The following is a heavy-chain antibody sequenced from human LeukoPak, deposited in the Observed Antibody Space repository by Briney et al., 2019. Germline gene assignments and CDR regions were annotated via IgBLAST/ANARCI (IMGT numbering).Heavy chain of an antibody. CDR1: GFTFSSYG. Sequence: GGSLRLSCAASGFTFSSYGMHWVRQAPGKGLEWVAVIWYDGSNKYYADSVKGRFTISRDNSKNTLYLQMNSLRAEDTAVYYCAEVTWSGYEFHFDYWGQGTLVTVSS. CDR3: AEVTWSGYEFHFDY. CDR2: IWYDGSNK. J-gene: IGHJ4*02. V-gene: IGHV3-33*06. D-gene: IGHD3-3*01.